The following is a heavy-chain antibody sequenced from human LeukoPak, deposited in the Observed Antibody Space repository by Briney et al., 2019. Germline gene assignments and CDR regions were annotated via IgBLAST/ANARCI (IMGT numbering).Heavy chain of an antibody. CDR2: MRSKSNNYAT. J-gene: IGHJ3*02. CDR3: AKDREGYSYGYDAFDI. Sequence: PGGSLRLSCAASGFTFSDSAMHWVRRASGRGLEWVGRMRSKSNNYATAYAASVKGRFTISRDDSKSTAYLQMNSLRAEDTAVYYCAKDREGYSYGYDAFDIWGQGTMVTVSS. V-gene: IGHV3-73*01. D-gene: IGHD5-18*01. CDR1: GFTFSDSA.